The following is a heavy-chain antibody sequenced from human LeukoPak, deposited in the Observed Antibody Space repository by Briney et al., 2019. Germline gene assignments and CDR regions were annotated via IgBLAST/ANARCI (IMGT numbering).Heavy chain of an antibody. V-gene: IGHV3-11*01. CDR3: ASPAAGTFFDYGMDV. CDR2: ISSSGSTI. CDR1: GFTFSDYY. J-gene: IGHJ6*02. D-gene: IGHD6-13*01. Sequence: GGSLRLSCAASGFTFSDYYMSWIRQAPGKGLEWVSYISSSGSTIYYADSVKGRFTISRDNAKNSLYLQMNSLRAEDTAVYYCASPAAGTFFDYGMDVWGQGTTVTVSS.